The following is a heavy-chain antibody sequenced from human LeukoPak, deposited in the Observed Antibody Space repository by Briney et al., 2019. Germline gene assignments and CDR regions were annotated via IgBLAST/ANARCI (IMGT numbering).Heavy chain of an antibody. Sequence: PGKSLRLARPAAGFTFSSYGMHWVRQAPSKVLEWVAVIPSDGINEYYADFVKGRFTISRDKSKNTLYLQMDSLRAEDTAVYYCARDLTYYFDSSYYGGAFDIWGQGTMVSVSS. J-gene: IGHJ3*02. CDR1: GFTFSSYG. D-gene: IGHD3-22*01. V-gene: IGHV3-30*03. CDR2: IPSDGINE. CDR3: ARDLTYYFDSSYYGGAFDI.